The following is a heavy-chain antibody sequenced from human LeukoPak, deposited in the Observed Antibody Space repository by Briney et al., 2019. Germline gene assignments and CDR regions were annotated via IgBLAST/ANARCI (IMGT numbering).Heavy chain of an antibody. CDR3: AREGHGPQNYYYYYYMDV. J-gene: IGHJ6*03. V-gene: IGHV1-46*03. D-gene: IGHD2-8*01. Sequence: ASVKVSCKASGYTFTSYYMHWVRQAPGQGLEWMGIINPSGGSTSYAQKFQGRVTMTRDTSTSTVYMELSSPRSEDTAVYYCAREGHGPQNYYYYYYMDVWGKGTTVTVSS. CDR1: GYTFTSYY. CDR2: INPSGGST.